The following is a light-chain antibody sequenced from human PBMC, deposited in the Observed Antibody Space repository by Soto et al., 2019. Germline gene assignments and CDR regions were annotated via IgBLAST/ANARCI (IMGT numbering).Light chain of an antibody. CDR2: AAS. V-gene: IGKV1-39*01. CDR1: QSVKNY. CDR3: QQTYTDRQT. J-gene: IGKJ2*01. Sequence: DIQLTQSPSSLSASVGDTVTITCRAGQSVKNYLNWYQLKPGKVPKLLNYAASALQSGVPARFVGGTSGTDFTLTIITLQPEDFATYFCQQTYTDRQTFGQGTKLEI.